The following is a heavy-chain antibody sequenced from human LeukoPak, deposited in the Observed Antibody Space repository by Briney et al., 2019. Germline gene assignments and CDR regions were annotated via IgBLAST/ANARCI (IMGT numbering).Heavy chain of an antibody. CDR3: AKAQEGGWNAFDI. CDR2: ISGYNGNT. D-gene: IGHD3-16*01. Sequence: ASVKVSCKASGYTFSNYGISWVRQAPGQGLEWMGWISGYNGNTDYAQKLQGRVTVTTDTSTSTAYMELRSLRSGDTAVYYCAKAQEGGWNAFDIWGQGTMVTVSS. CDR1: GYTFSNYG. J-gene: IGHJ3*02. V-gene: IGHV1-18*01.